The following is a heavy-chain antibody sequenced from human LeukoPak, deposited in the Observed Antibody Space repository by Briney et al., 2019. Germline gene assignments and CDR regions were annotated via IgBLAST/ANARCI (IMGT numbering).Heavy chain of an antibody. CDR2: ISSSGKTI. CDR1: GFTFSSYE. Sequence: GGSLRLSCEASGFTFSSYEMNWVRQAPGKGLEWVSYISSSGKTIYYADSTKGRFTISRDNAKNSLFLQMNSLRAEDTAVYFCARMFEFWGQGTLVTVSS. CDR3: ARMFEF. V-gene: IGHV3-48*03. J-gene: IGHJ4*02.